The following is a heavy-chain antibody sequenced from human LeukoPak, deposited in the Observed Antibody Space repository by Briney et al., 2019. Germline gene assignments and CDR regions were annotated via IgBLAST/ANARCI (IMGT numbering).Heavy chain of an antibody. J-gene: IGHJ3*02. D-gene: IGHD3-22*01. V-gene: IGHV1-2*02. CDR2: INPNSGGT. Sequence: ASVKVSCKASGYTFTGYYMHWVRQAPGQGLEWMGWINPNSGGTNYAQKFQVRVTMTRDTSISTAYMELSRLRSDDTAVYYCARDVYYYDSSGYQRAFDIWGQGTMVTVSS. CDR3: ARDVYYYDSSGYQRAFDI. CDR1: GYTFTGYY.